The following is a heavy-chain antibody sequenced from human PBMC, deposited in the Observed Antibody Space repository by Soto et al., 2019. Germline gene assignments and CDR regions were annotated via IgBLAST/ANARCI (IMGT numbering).Heavy chain of an antibody. Sequence: SETLSLTCAFYCASLSDNYCNWLRQPPGKGLEWIGEINHSGNTNYNPSLRSRVTISIDTSKNQLSLNLRSVSAADTAVYYCARARGEFDAWGQGTPVTVSS. D-gene: IGHD2-21*01. CDR1: CASLSDNY. J-gene: IGHJ5*02. CDR3: ARARGEFDA. V-gene: IGHV4-34*01. CDR2: INHSGNT.